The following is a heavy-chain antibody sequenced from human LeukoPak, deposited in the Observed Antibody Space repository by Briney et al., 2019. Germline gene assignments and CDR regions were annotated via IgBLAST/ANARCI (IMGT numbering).Heavy chain of an antibody. D-gene: IGHD3-3*01. CDR3: ATSLEWLSLFDY. Sequence: PGGSLRLSCAASGFTSSSNAMNWVRQAPGKGLEWVSVISGSGATIDYADSVKGRFTISRDTSKNTLYLQMNSLRAEDTAVYFCATSLEWLSLFDYWGQGTLVTVSS. V-gene: IGHV3-23*01. J-gene: IGHJ4*02. CDR2: ISGSGATI. CDR1: GFTSSSNA.